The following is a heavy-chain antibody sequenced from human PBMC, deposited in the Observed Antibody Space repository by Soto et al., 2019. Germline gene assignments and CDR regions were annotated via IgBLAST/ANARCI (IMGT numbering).Heavy chain of an antibody. V-gene: IGHV3-7*03. J-gene: IGHJ5*02. CDR2: IKEDGSDK. CDR3: GRVSGYGDVVDP. D-gene: IGHD4-17*01. Sequence: EVYLVESGGGLVQPGGSLRLSCEAFGFMFRNYWMNWVRQAPGKGLQGVANIKEDGSDKSYVASVTGRFTISRDTATKSLYLQMHSLRVDDTAVYNCGRVSGYGDVVDPWGPGTLVIVSS. CDR1: GFMFRNYW.